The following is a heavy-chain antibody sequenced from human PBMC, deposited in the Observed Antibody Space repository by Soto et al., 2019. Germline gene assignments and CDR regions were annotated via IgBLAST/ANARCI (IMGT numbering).Heavy chain of an antibody. J-gene: IGHJ4*02. V-gene: IGHV1-69*12. CDR3: ARGHRDSSGTFDY. CDR2: IIAIFGTA. Sequence: QVQLVQSGAGVKKPGSSVKVSCKAAGGTFRSYAISWVRHAPGQWLEWMGGIIAIFGTANYAQKFQGRVTITADESTSKAYMELSSLRSEDTAVYYCARGHRDSSGTFDYWGQGTLVTVSS. D-gene: IGHD3-22*01. CDR1: GGTFRSYA.